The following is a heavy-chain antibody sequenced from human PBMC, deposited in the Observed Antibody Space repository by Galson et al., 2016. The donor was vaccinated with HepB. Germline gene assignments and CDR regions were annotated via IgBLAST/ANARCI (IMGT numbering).Heavy chain of an antibody. CDR3: AKDRGGYAPIGPDY. D-gene: IGHD1-26*01. V-gene: IGHV3-23*01. J-gene: IGHJ4*02. CDR2: VDGSGGTT. Sequence: SLRLSCAASGFAFSSFDMIWVRQVPGKGLEWVSGVDGSGGTTFYADSVKGRFTISRDNSKNTVNVQMNSLTVEDTAVYYCAKDRGGYAPIGPDYWGQGTLVTVSS. CDR1: GFAFSSFD.